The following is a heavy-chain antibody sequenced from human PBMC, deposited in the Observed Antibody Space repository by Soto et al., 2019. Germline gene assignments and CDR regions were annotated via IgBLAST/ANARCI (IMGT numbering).Heavy chain of an antibody. Sequence: EVQLLESGGGLVQPGGSLRLSCAASGFTFSIYAMSWVRQAPGKGLEWVSAISGSGGSTYYADSVKGRFTISRDNSKNTLYLQMNSLRAEAPAVYYCAQSGMAIDYWGQGTLVTVSS. V-gene: IGHV3-23*01. CDR1: GFTFSIYA. CDR3: AQSGMAIDY. J-gene: IGHJ4*02. CDR2: ISGSGGST. D-gene: IGHD5-12*01.